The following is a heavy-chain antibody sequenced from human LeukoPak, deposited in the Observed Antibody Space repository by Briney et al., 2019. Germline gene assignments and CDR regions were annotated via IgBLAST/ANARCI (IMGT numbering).Heavy chain of an antibody. CDR1: GFTFSSYS. Sequence: GGSLRLSCAASGFTFSSYSMNWVRQAPGKGLEWVSIISTSGDTTYYAGSVKGRFTISRDNSKNTLFLQMNSLRAEDTAVYYCARGSPLSYYFDYWGQGTLVTVSS. CDR3: ARGSPLSYYFDY. V-gene: IGHV3-23*01. CDR2: ISTSGDTT. J-gene: IGHJ4*02. D-gene: IGHD2/OR15-2a*01.